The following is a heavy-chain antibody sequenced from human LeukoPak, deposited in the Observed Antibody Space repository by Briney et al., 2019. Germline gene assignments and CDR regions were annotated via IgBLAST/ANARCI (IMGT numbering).Heavy chain of an antibody. Sequence: SETLSLTCAVYGGSFSGYYWSWIRQPPGKGLEWIGETNHSGSTNYNPSLKSRVTISVDTSKNQFSLKLSSVTAADTAVYYCARGWGDIVVVVAATPSEYYFDYWGQGTLVTVSS. V-gene: IGHV4-34*01. CDR3: ARGWGDIVVVVAATPSEYYFDY. J-gene: IGHJ4*02. CDR1: GGSFSGYY. D-gene: IGHD2-15*01. CDR2: TNHSGST.